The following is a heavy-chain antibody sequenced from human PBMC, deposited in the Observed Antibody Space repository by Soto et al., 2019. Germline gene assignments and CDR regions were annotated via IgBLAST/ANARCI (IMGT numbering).Heavy chain of an antibody. D-gene: IGHD3-9*01. J-gene: IGHJ4*02. CDR3: AKGAYYDILTGYLRFDY. CDR2: ISGSGGST. V-gene: IGHV3-23*01. CDR1: GFTFSSYA. Sequence: PGGSLRLSCAASGFTFSSYAMSWVRQAPGKGLEWVSAISGSGGSTYYADSVKGRFTISRDNSKNTLYLQMNSLRAEDTAVYYCAKGAYYDILTGYLRFDYWGQGTLVTVSS.